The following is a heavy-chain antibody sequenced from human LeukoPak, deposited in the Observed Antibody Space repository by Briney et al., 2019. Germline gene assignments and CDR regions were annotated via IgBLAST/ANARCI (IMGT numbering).Heavy chain of an antibody. CDR1: GYSINSGFY. CDR2: IYHSGST. V-gene: IGHV4-38-2*02. Sequence: SETLSLTCTVSGYSINSGFYWGWIRQPPGKGLEWIGSIYHSGSTHYKSPLKSRVTISVDTSKNQLSLKLTSVTAADTAVYYCARGVGLTQGGAFDFWGQGTLVTVSS. CDR3: ARGVGLTQGGAFDF. D-gene: IGHD3-16*01. J-gene: IGHJ4*02.